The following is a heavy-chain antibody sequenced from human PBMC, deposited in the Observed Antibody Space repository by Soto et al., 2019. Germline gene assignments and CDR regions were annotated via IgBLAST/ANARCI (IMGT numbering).Heavy chain of an antibody. CDR3: ARMGEPDY. V-gene: IGHV4-30-4*01. CDR1: GGSIRGGDYY. J-gene: IGHJ4*02. Sequence: SETLSLTCSVSGGSIRGGDYYWSWIRQPPGKGLEWIGYIYYSGSTYYNPSLKSRVTISVDTSKNQFSLKLSSVTAADTAVYYCARMGEPDYWGQGTLVTVSS. CDR2: IYYSGST. D-gene: IGHD1-26*01.